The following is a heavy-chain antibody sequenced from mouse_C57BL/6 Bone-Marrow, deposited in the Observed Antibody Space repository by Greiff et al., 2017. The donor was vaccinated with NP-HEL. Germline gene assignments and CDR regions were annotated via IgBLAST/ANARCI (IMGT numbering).Heavy chain of an antibody. CDR2: IRLKSDNYAT. V-gene: IGHV6-3*01. D-gene: IGHD1-1*01. CDR1: GFTFSNYW. Sequence: EVMLVESGGGLVQPGGSMKLSCVASGFTFSNYWMNWVRQSPEKGLEWVAQIRLKSDNYATHYAESVKGRFTISRDDSKSSVYLQKNNLRAEDTGIYYCTETSKVVPYWYFDVWGTGTTVTVSS. CDR3: TETSKVVPYWYFDV. J-gene: IGHJ1*03.